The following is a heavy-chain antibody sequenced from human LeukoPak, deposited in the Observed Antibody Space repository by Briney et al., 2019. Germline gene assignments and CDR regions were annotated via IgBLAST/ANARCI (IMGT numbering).Heavy chain of an antibody. Sequence: GGSLRLSCAASGFTFSSYAMSWVRQAPGKGLEWVSNISGSGRGGSTYYADSVKGRFIISRDNSRYTLYLQMISLRAEDTAVYYCAKSGLNRFDYWGQGTLVTVSS. V-gene: IGHV3-23*01. D-gene: IGHD2-15*01. CDR1: GFTFSSYA. CDR3: AKSGLNRFDY. J-gene: IGHJ4*02. CDR2: ISGSGRGGST.